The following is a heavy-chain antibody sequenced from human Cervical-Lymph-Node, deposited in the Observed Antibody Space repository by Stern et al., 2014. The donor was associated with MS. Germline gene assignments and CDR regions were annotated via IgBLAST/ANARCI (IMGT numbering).Heavy chain of an antibody. CDR2: FDPEDGET. CDR3: ATDRDDFRSGYSAPTKGYGLDV. V-gene: IGHV1-24*01. J-gene: IGHJ6*02. Sequence: QVQLVESGAEVKKPGASVKVSCKVSGYTLTELSMHWVRQAPGKGLEWMGGFDPEDGETIYAQKFQGRVTMTEYTSTDTAYMELSSLRSEDTAVYYCATDRDDFRSGYSAPTKGYGLDVWGQGTTVTVTS. CDR1: GYTLTELS. D-gene: IGHD3-3*01.